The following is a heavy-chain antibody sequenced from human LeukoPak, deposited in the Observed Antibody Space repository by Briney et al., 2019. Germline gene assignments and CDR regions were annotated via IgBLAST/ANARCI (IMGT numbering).Heavy chain of an antibody. CDR3: ASLNCITIFGVVIVNWFDP. V-gene: IGHV4-39*01. CDR1: GGSISSSSYY. J-gene: IGHJ5*02. D-gene: IGHD3-3*01. Sequence: PSETLSLTCTVSGGSISSSSYYWGWIRQPPGKGLEWIGSIYYSGSTHYNPSLKSRVTISVDTSKNQFSLKLGSVTAADTAVYYCASLNCITIFGVVIVNWFDPWGQGTLVTVSS. CDR2: IYYSGST.